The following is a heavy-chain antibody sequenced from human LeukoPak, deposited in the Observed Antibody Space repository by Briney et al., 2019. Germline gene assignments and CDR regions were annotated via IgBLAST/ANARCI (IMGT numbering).Heavy chain of an antibody. D-gene: IGHD2-21*01. CDR2: IYYSGST. J-gene: IGHJ6*02. Sequence: TSETLSLTCTVSGGSISSYYWSWIRQPPGKGLEWIGYIYYSGSTNYNPSLKSRVTISVDTSKNQFSLKLSSVTAADTAVYYCARRLADWDGMDVWGQGTTVTVSS. CDR1: GGSISSYY. V-gene: IGHV4-59*01. CDR3: ARRLADWDGMDV.